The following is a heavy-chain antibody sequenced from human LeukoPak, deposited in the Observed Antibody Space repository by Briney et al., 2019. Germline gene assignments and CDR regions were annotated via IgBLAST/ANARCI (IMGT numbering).Heavy chain of an antibody. V-gene: IGHV3-23*01. D-gene: IGHD2-2*01. Sequence: PGGSLRLSCAVSGFTFSNEAMGWVRQLRGGGLEWVSTISPGGGTTYYAESMKGRFPISRDNSKSTLYLEMNSLRAEDTALYYCVRDRCSSTSCHDSPNWFDPWGQGTLVTVSS. CDR1: GFTFSNEA. J-gene: IGHJ5*02. CDR3: VRDRCSSTSCHDSPNWFDP. CDR2: ISPGGGTT.